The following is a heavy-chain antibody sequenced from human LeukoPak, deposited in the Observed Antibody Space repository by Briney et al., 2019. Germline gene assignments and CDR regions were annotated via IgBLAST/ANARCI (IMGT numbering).Heavy chain of an antibody. CDR3: ARDSGWSFDC. CDR2: FGDDI. V-gene: IGHV3-48*01. J-gene: IGHJ4*02. D-gene: IGHD2-15*01. CDR1: GFTFSLYS. Sequence: PGGSLRLSCAASGFTFSLYSMNWVRQAPGKGLEWVSYFGDDIYYADSVEGRFTISRDNAKNSLYLQMNSLRAEDTAVYYCARDSGWSFDCWGQGTLVTVSS.